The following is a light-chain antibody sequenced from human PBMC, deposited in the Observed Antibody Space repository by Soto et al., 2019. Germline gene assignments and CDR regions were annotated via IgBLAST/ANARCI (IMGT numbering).Light chain of an antibody. CDR1: SGQSSYA. Sequence: QLVLTQSPSASASLGASVKLTCTLSSGQSSYAIAWHQQQPEKGPRYLMKLNSDGSHSKGDGIPDRFSGASSGAERYLTISSLQSEDEADYYCQTWGTGIRVFGGGTKLTVL. CDR2: LNSDGSH. CDR3: QTWGTGIRV. V-gene: IGLV4-69*01. J-gene: IGLJ2*01.